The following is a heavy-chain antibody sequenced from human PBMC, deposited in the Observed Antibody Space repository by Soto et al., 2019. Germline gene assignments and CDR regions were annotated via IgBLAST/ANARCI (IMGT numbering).Heavy chain of an antibody. Sequence: QVQLQESGPGLVKPSQTLSLTCTVSGGSISSGGYYWSWIRQHPGKGLEWIGYIYYSGSTYYNPSLKSRVTISVDTSKNQVSLKLSSVTAADTAVYYCARLRYNWNDVGAFDIWGQGTMVTVSS. V-gene: IGHV4-31*03. CDR1: GGSISSGGYY. J-gene: IGHJ3*02. D-gene: IGHD1-1*01. CDR3: ARLRYNWNDVGAFDI. CDR2: IYYSGST.